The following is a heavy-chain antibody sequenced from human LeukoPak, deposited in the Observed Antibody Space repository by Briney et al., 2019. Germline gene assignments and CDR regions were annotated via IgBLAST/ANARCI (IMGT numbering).Heavy chain of an antibody. V-gene: IGHV1-8*01. CDR1: GYTFTIYA. CDR2: MNPNSVNT. CDR3: ARLLDYYDSSGYSYGFDY. D-gene: IGHD3-22*01. Sequence: ASLKVSSKASGYTFTIYAINWVRQATGQGLEWMGWMNPNSVNTDYAQKFQGRVTMTRNTSISTDYMELSSLRSQDTPAYYSARLLDYYDSSGYSYGFDYWGQGTMVTVSS. J-gene: IGHJ4*02.